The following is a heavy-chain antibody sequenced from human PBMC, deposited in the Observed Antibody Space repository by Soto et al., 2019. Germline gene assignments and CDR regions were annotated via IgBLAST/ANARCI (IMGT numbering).Heavy chain of an antibody. CDR3: ARDEVLVGVVARDYYGLDV. J-gene: IGHJ6*02. V-gene: IGHV3-30*03. CDR2: ILYDGNKK. D-gene: IGHD2-15*01. Sequence: QVQLVESGGGVVQPGRSLRLSCAASGFTFSSYGMHWVRQAPGKGLEWVAVILYDGNKKYYADSVKGRFTISRDNSKXXLXXQMGSLRGEDTAVYYCARDEVLVGVVARDYYGLDVWGQGTTVTVSS. CDR1: GFTFSSYG.